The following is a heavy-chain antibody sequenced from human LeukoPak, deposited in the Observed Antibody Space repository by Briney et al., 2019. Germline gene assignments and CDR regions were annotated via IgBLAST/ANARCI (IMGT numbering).Heavy chain of an antibody. J-gene: IGHJ4*02. CDR1: GFTFSNYA. D-gene: IGHD4-17*01. CDR3: AIGLYGGPFDY. Sequence: GGSLRLSCAASGFTFSNYAMTWVRQAPGKGLEWVSAISSSGPKTYYADSVKGRFTISGDNSKNTLYLQMNSLRVDDTAVYYCAIGLYGGPFDYWGQGTLVTVSS. CDR2: ISSSGPKT. V-gene: IGHV3-23*01.